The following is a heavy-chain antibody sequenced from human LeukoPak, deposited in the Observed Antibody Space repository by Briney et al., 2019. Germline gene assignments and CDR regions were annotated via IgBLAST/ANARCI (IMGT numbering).Heavy chain of an antibody. CDR1: GFNVSRNY. D-gene: IGHD3-10*01. V-gene: IGHV3-53*01. J-gene: IGHJ2*01. Sequence: GGSLRLSCAASGFNVSRNYMSWVCQAPGKGLEWVSVLYSGGSIYYADSVKGRFTISRDNSKNTLYLQMNSLRVEDTAVYYCARDYYGSGTFDLWGRGTLVTVSS. CDR2: LYSGGSI. CDR3: ARDYYGSGTFDL.